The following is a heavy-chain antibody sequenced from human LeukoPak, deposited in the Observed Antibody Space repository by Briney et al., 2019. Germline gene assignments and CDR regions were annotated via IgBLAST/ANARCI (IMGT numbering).Heavy chain of an antibody. V-gene: IGHV4-39*07. D-gene: IGHD3-9*01. CDR1: GGSISSSSYY. CDR3: AGQYFDWLFGY. J-gene: IGHJ4*02. Sequence: SETLSLTCTVSGGSISSSSYYWGWIRQPPGKGLEWIGSIYHSGSTYYNPSLKSRVTISVDTSKNQFSLKLSSVTAADTAVYYCAGQYFDWLFGYWGQGTLVTVSS. CDR2: IYHSGST.